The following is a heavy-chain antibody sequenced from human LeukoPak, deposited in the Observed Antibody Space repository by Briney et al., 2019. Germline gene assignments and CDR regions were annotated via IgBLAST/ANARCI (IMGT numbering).Heavy chain of an antibody. CDR2: ISNSGRTI. CDR1: GFTFTDYE. J-gene: IGHJ4*02. CDR3: AREGVADQYFEY. D-gene: IGHD6-19*01. V-gene: IGHV3-48*03. Sequence: GGFLRLSCAASGFTFTDYEMNWVRQAPGKGLEWVSYISNSGRTIYYADSVKGRFTISRDSAQNSLYLQMNSLRAEDTAVYYCAREGVADQYFEYWGQGTLVTVSS.